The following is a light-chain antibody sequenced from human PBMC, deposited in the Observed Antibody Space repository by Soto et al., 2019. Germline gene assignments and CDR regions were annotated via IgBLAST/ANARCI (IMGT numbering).Light chain of an antibody. Sequence: EIELTQSPGTLSLSPGERATLSCRASQSVSSSYLAWYQQKPGQAPRLLIYTASTRATGIPAKFSASGSGTEFTLIISSLQSEDFAVYYCQQYNKWPQTFGQGTKVEVK. CDR1: QSVSSSY. J-gene: IGKJ1*01. CDR3: QQYNKWPQT. V-gene: IGKV3-15*01. CDR2: TAS.